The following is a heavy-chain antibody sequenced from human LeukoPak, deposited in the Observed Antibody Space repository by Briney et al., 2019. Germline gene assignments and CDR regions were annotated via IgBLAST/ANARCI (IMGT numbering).Heavy chain of an antibody. CDR2: ISNSGGST. CDR1: GFTFSSYA. Sequence: GGSLRLSCAASGFTFSSYAMSWVRQAPGKGLEWVSVISNSGGSTFYADSVKGRFTISRDNSKNTLYLQMNSLRAEDTAVYYCAKRASGSGTSLYYFDYRGQGTLVTVSS. CDR3: AKRASGSGTSLYYFDY. J-gene: IGHJ4*02. V-gene: IGHV3-23*01. D-gene: IGHD3-10*01.